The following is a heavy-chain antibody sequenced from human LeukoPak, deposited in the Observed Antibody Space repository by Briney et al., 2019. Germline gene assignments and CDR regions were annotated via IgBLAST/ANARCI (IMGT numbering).Heavy chain of an antibody. Sequence: SETLSLTCAVYGGSFSGYYWSWIRQPPGKGLEWIGEINHSGSTNYNPSLKSRVTISVDTSKNQFSLKLSSVTAADTAVYYCARDVGFSARITMVRGVIPPVNWFDPWGQGTLVTVSS. V-gene: IGHV4-34*01. CDR2: INHSGST. CDR3: ARDVGFSARITMVRGVIPPVNWFDP. CDR1: GGSFSGYY. J-gene: IGHJ5*02. D-gene: IGHD3-10*01.